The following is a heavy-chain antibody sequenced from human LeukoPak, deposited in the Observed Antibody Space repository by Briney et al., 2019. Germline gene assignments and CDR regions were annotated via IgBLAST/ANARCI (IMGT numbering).Heavy chain of an antibody. V-gene: IGHV3-7*03. CDR3: ARDQYDTWSRRGNFDS. J-gene: IGHJ4*02. CDR1: GFTFGKYW. CDR2: IKLDGSEK. Sequence: GGSLRLSCVASGFTFGKYWMSWVRQAPGKGLEWVANIKLDGSEKNYVDSVKGRFTISRDNTKNSLYLQMSSLRVEDTAVFYCARDQYDTWSRRGNFDSWGQGTLVIVSS. D-gene: IGHD3-3*01.